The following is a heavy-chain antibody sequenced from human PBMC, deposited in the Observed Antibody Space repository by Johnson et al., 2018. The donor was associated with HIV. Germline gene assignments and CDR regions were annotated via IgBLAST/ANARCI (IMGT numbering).Heavy chain of an antibody. CDR1: GFTFSSYA. Sequence: QMLLVESGGGVVQPGRSLRLSCVASGFTFSSYAMHWVRQAPGKGLEWVAVISYDGSNKYYADSVKGRFTISRDNSKNTLYLQMNSLKVEDTAVYYCARDKGSWFDDAFDIWGQGTMVTVSS. V-gene: IGHV3-30*04. D-gene: IGHD6-13*01. CDR2: ISYDGSNK. J-gene: IGHJ3*02. CDR3: ARDKGSWFDDAFDI.